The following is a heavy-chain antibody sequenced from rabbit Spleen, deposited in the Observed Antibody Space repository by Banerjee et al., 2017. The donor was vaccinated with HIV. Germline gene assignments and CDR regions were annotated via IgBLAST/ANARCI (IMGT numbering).Heavy chain of an antibody. V-gene: IGHV1S47*01. D-gene: IGHD1-1*01. Sequence: QEQLVESGGGLVQPGGSLKLSCKASGFDFSNYGVTWVRQAPGKGLEWIGYIDPLFGTTYYANWVNGRFTISSHNAQNTLYLQLNSLTAADTATYFCVRGASSSGYYSLWGQGTLVTVS. CDR2: IDPLFGTT. CDR1: GFDFSNYG. CDR3: VRGASSSGYYSL. J-gene: IGHJ3*01.